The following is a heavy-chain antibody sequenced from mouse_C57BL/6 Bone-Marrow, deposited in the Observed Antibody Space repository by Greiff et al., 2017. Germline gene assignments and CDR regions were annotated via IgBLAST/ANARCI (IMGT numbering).Heavy chain of an antibody. J-gene: IGHJ3*01. CDR3: AGIYDYDEGGRFAY. CDR1: GFSLTSYG. V-gene: IGHV2-2*01. D-gene: IGHD2-4*01. Sequence: QVQLKQSGPGLVQPSQSLSITCKVSGFSLTSYGVHWVRQSPGKGLEWLGVIWSGGSTDYNAAFISRLSISKDNYKCQVFFKRISLQADDTAIYYCAGIYDYDEGGRFAYWGQGTLVTVSA. CDR2: IWSGGST.